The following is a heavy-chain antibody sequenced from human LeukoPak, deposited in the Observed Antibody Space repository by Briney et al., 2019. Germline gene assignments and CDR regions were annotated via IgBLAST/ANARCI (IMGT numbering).Heavy chain of an antibody. CDR2: ISYDGGIK. D-gene: IGHD2-21*01. V-gene: IGHV3-30*04. Sequence: GGSLRLSCSASGFTFSSYAMHWVRQAPGKGLEWVALISYDGGIKYHGDSVRGRFTISRDNSDNTLYLQMNSLRPEDTALYYCAKGGEQKTFRWGMNYWGQGTLVTVSS. J-gene: IGHJ4*02. CDR1: GFTFSSYA. CDR3: AKGGEQKTFRWGMNY.